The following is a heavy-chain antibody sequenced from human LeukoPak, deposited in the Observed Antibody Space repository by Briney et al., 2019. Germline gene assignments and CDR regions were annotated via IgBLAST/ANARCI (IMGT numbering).Heavy chain of an antibody. V-gene: IGHV4-34*01. CDR1: GGSFSGYY. Sequence: PSETLSLTCAVYGGSFSGYYWSWIRQPPGKGLEWIGEINHSGSTNYNPSLKSRVTISVDTSENQFSLKLSSVTAADTAVYYCARRTYYYDSSGYRPRYYYYYMDVWGKGTTVTVSS. CDR3: ARRTYYYDSSGYRPRYYYYYMDV. D-gene: IGHD3-22*01. CDR2: INHSGST. J-gene: IGHJ6*03.